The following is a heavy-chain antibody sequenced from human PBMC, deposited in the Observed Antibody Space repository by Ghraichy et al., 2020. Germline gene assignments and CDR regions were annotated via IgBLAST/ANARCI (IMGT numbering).Heavy chain of an antibody. V-gene: IGHV4-59*01. CDR2: IFYTGSA. J-gene: IGHJ4*02. CDR1: GDSINGYS. Sequence: SETLSLTCTVSGDSINGYSWTWIRQSPGRGLECLGHIFYTGSANYNPSLKSRLTISVDTSKNQFSLKLSSVTAADTAVYYCARGRPHGGKSFYDWWGQGILITVSS. CDR3: ARGRPHGGKSFYDW. D-gene: IGHD4-23*01.